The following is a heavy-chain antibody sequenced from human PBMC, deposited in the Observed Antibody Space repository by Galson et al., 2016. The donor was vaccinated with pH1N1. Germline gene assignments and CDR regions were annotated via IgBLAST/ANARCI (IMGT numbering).Heavy chain of an antibody. D-gene: IGHD3-10*01. Sequence: SLRLSCAASGFTFKNFGMHWVRQAPGRGLEWVAFTRYDESNKYYGDSVKGRFSISRDNSKNTRYLQMSSLRGDDTAVYYCAKENFYFGSGSHYGLDVWGQGTTVTVSS. CDR2: TRYDESNK. CDR3: AKENFYFGSGSHYGLDV. V-gene: IGHV3-30*02. CDR1: GFTFKNFG. J-gene: IGHJ6*02.